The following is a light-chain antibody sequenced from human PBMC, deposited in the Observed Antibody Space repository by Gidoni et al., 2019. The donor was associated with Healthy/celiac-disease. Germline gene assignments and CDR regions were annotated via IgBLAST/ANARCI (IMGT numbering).Light chain of an antibody. CDR2: AAS. J-gene: IGKJ4*01. Sequence: DIQMTQSPSSLSASVGDRVTITCRASQSISSYLNWYQQKPGNAPKLLIYAASSLQSGVPSRFSGRGSGTDFTLTISSLQPEDFATYYCQQSYSTSSLTFGGGTKVEIK. V-gene: IGKV1-39*01. CDR3: QQSYSTSSLT. CDR1: QSISSY.